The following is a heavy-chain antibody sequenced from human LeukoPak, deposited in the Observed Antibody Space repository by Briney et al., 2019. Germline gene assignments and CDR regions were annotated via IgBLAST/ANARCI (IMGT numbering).Heavy chain of an antibody. CDR3: ARDWCSSTSCYTENYYYYMDV. CDR1: GFTFSSYS. D-gene: IGHD2-2*02. V-gene: IGHV3-21*01. CDR2: ISSSSSYI. J-gene: IGHJ6*03. Sequence: PGGSLRLSCAASGFTFSSYSMNWVRQAPGKGLEWVSSISSSSSYIYYADSVKGRFTISRDNAKNSLYLQMNSLRAEDTAVYYCARDWCSSTSCYTENYYYYMDVWGKGTTVTVSS.